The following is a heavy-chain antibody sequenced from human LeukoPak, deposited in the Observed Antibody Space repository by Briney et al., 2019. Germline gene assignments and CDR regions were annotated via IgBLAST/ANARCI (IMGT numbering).Heavy chain of an antibody. D-gene: IGHD2-2*01. CDR3: ARRLTQYDCFDP. V-gene: IGHV6-1*01. CDR2: TYYRSTWYN. Sequence: SQTLSLTCAISGDSVSSNSVTWNWIRQSPSRGLEWLGRTYYRSTWYNDYAISVRGRITVNPDTSKNQFSLHLNSVTPEDTAVYYCARRLTQYDCFDPWGQGILVTVS. J-gene: IGHJ5*02. CDR1: GDSVSSNSVT.